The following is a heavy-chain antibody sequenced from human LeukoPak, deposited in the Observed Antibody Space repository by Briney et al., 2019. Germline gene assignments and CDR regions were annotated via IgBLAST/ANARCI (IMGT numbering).Heavy chain of an antibody. CDR3: ARGAVGLGSGRKDDYFDY. D-gene: IGHD3-3*01. CDR2: IYHSGST. J-gene: IGHJ4*02. CDR1: GGSISSGGYS. Sequence: KPSETLSLTCAVSGGSISSGGYSWSWIRQPPGKGLEWIGYIYHSGSTYYNPSLKSRVTISVDRSKNQFSLKLSSVTAADTAVYYCARGAVGLGSGRKDDYFDYWGQGTLVTVSS. V-gene: IGHV4-30-2*01.